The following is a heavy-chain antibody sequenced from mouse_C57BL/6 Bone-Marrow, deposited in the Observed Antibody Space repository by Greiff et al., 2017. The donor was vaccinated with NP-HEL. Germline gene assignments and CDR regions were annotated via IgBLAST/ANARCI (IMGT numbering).Heavy chain of an antibody. Sequence: EVQLQQSGAELVRPGASVKLSCTASGFNFKDDYMHWVKQRPEQGLEWIGWIDPENGDTEYASKFQGKATITADTSSNTAYLQLSSLTSEDTAVYYCTTNYDYLSPWGQGTLVTVSA. V-gene: IGHV14-4*01. CDR3: TTNYDYLSP. CDR2: IDPENGDT. D-gene: IGHD2-4*01. CDR1: GFNFKDDY. J-gene: IGHJ3*01.